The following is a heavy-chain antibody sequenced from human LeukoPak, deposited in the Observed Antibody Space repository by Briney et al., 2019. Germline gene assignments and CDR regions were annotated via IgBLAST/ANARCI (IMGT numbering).Heavy chain of an antibody. D-gene: IGHD5-18*01. CDR3: AKAGGRRDSYGYLLTQYYFDY. Sequence: GGSLRLSCAASGFTFSSYAMHWVRQAPGKGLEWVAVISYDGSNKYYADSVKGRFTISRDNSKNTLYLQMNSLRAEDMALYYCAKAGGRRDSYGYLLTQYYFDYWGQGTLVTVSS. V-gene: IGHV3-30-3*01. CDR2: ISYDGSNK. J-gene: IGHJ4*02. CDR1: GFTFSSYA.